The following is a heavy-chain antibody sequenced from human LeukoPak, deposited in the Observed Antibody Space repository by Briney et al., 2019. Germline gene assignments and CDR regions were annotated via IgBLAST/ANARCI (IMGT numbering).Heavy chain of an antibody. V-gene: IGHV1-8*01. CDR1: GYTFTSYD. CDR2: MNPNSGNT. Sequence: ASVKVSCQASGYTFTSYDINWVRQATGQGLEWMGWMNPNSGNTGYAQKFQGRVTMTRNTSISTAYMEVSSLRSEDTAVYYCARGDYYYYMDVWGKGTTVNVSS. J-gene: IGHJ6*03. CDR3: ARGDYYYYMDV.